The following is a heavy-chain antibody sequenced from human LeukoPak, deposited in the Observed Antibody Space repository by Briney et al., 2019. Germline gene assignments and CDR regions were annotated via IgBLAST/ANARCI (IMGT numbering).Heavy chain of an antibody. CDR3: ARQVAVAGEEYFQR. CDR2: IYYSGST. D-gene: IGHD6-19*01. Sequence: SETLSLTCTVSGGSISGYYWSWIRQPPGKGLEWIGSIYYSGSTYYNPSLKSRVTISVDTSKDQFSLKLSSVTAADTAVYYCARQVAVAGEEYFQRWGQGTLVTVSS. CDR1: GGSISGYY. V-gene: IGHV4-59*05. J-gene: IGHJ1*01.